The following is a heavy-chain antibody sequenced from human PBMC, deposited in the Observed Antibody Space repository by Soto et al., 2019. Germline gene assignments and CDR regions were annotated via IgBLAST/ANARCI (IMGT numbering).Heavy chain of an antibody. D-gene: IGHD3-22*01. V-gene: IGHV1-69*13. J-gene: IGHJ4*02. CDR2: IIPIFGTA. CDR1: GGTFSSYA. Sequence: SVKVSCKASGGTFSSYAISWVRQAPGQGLEWMGGIIPIFGTANYAQKFQGRVTITADESTSTAYMELSSLRSEDTAVYYCARGPKPYYYDSSGYYYHYWGQGTLVTVSS. CDR3: ARGPKPYYYDSSGYYYHY.